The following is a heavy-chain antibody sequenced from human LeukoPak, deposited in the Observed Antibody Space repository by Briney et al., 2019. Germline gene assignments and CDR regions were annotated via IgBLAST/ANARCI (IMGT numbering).Heavy chain of an antibody. J-gene: IGHJ5*02. D-gene: IGHD1-1*01. Sequence: ASVKVSCKTSSYTFSVYYIHWVRQAPGQGLEWMGWIDTNSGVTNYAQKFQGRVILTRDTSITTAYMELSSLRSDDTAVYSCARKTTGTGTGYFDPWGQGTLVTVSS. CDR1: SYTFSVYY. CDR2: IDTNSGVT. CDR3: ARKTTGTGTGYFDP. V-gene: IGHV1-2*02.